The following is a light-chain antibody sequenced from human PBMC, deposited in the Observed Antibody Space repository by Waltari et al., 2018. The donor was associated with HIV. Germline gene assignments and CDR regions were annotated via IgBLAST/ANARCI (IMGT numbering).Light chain of an antibody. CDR2: VNSDGSH. V-gene: IGLV4-69*01. CDR1: SGHSNYD. CDR3: QTWGSGIHVV. Sequence: QLALTQSPSASASVGASVNPTCTLSSGHSNYDIAWHQQQPEKGPRYLMKVNSDGSHKKEDGVPDLFSVSSSGAERYLTISSLQSEDEGDYYCQTWGSGIHVVFGGGTKVTVL. J-gene: IGLJ2*01.